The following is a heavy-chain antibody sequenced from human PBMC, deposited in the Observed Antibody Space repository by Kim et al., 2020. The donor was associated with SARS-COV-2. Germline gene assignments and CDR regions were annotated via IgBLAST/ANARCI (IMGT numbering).Heavy chain of an antibody. CDR2: ISRSGDST. CDR3: AKALSYGDYGH. J-gene: IGHJ4*02. CDR1: GFNFHDYA. V-gene: IGHV3-23*01. Sequence: GGSLRLSCAASGFNFHDYAMSWVRQAPGKGLEWVSAISRSGDSTYYADSVKGRFTLSRDNSKKTVYLQMNSLRADDTAIYYCAKALSYGDYGHWGQGTLVTVSS. D-gene: IGHD4-17*01.